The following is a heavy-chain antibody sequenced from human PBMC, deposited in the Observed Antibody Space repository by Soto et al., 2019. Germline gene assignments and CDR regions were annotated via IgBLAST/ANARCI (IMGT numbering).Heavy chain of an antibody. CDR3: ARTGAGSWNFWSGTYAFDI. CDR1: GGSISSGGYY. J-gene: IGHJ3*02. CDR2: IYYSGST. D-gene: IGHD3-3*01. Sequence: SETLSLTCTVSGGSISSGGYYWSWIRQHPGKGLEWIGYIYYSGSTYYNPSLKSRVTISVDTSKNQFSLKLSSVTAADTAVYYFARTGAGSWNFWSGTYAFDIWGQGTMVTVSS. V-gene: IGHV4-31*03.